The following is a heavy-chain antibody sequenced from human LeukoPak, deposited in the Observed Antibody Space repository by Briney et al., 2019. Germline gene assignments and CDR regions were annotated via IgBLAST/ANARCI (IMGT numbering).Heavy chain of an antibody. CDR2: IYYSGTT. CDR3: ARRGSGTYFLDY. CDR1: GGSIISYY. Sequence: PSETLSLTCTVSGGSIISYYWSWIRQPPGKGLEWVGYIYYSGTTNYNPSLKSRVTISVDTSKNQFSLKLSSVTAADTAVYYCARRGSGTYFLDYWGQGTLVTVSS. J-gene: IGHJ4*02. V-gene: IGHV4-59*08. D-gene: IGHD1-26*01.